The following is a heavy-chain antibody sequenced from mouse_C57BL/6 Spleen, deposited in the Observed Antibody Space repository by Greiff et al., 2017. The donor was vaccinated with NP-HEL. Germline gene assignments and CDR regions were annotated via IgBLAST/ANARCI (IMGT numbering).Heavy chain of an antibody. CDR2: INPNNGGT. V-gene: IGHV1-26*01. Sequence: EVQLQQSGPELVKPGASVKISCKASGYTFTDYYMNWVKQSHGKSLEWIGDINPNNGGTSYNQKFKGKATLTVDKSSSTAYMELRSLTSEDSAVYYCARRRSIYYDYDFDYWGQGTTLTVSS. CDR3: ARRRSIYYDYDFDY. D-gene: IGHD2-4*01. CDR1: GYTFTDYY. J-gene: IGHJ2*01.